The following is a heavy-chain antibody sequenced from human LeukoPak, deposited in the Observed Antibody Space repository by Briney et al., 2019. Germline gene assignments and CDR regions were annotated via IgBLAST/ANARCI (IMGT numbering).Heavy chain of an antibody. Sequence: PGGSLRLSCAASGFTVSSNYMSWVRPAPGKGLAWGSVIYSGGSTYYAASVKGRFTISRDNSKNTLYLQMNSLRAEDTAVYYCARDGLVVAGTSGDYWGQGTLVTASS. J-gene: IGHJ4*02. D-gene: IGHD6-19*01. CDR3: ARDGLVVAGTSGDY. V-gene: IGHV3-66*01. CDR1: GFTVSSNY. CDR2: IYSGGST.